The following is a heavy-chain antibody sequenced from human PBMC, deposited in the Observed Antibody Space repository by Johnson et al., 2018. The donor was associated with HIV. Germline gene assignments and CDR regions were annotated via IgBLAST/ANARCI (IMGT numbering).Heavy chain of an antibody. CDR1: GFMFDEYG. V-gene: IGHV3-20*04. J-gene: IGHJ3*02. CDR2: LNWNGGST. CDR3: ARQTLRAFDI. Sequence: VQLVESGGDLVERGGSLRLSCEGFGFMFDEYGLSWVRQAPGKGLEWVSGLNWNGGSTYYADSVKGRFTIFRDNAKNSLYLQMNSLRAEDTAFYYCARQTLRAFDIWGQGTMVTVSS.